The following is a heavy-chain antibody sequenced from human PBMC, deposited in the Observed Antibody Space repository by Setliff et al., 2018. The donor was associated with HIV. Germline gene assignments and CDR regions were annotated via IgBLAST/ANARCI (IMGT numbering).Heavy chain of an antibody. D-gene: IGHD1-20*01. CDR1: GGTFSSYA. Sequence: ASVKVSCKASGGTFSSYAISWVRQAPGQRLEWMGRINPNNGGTNYAQKFLGRVTMTRDTSISTAYMELSSLRSEDTAVYYCAASITGTPDYFDYWGQGTLVTVSS. V-gene: IGHV1-2*06. CDR2: INPNNGGT. CDR3: AASITGTPDYFDY. J-gene: IGHJ4*02.